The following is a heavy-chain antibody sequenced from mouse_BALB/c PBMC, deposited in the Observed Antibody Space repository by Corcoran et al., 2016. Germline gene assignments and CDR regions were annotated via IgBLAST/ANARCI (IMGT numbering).Heavy chain of an antibody. V-gene: IGHV1-26*01. CDR3: ARAYSSSPPVAMNY. CDR2: INPYNGAT. D-gene: IGHD1-1*01. CDR1: GYSFTGYY. Sequence: EVQLQQSGPELVKPGASVKISCKASGYSFTGYYMHWVKQSHVKSLEWIGRINPYNGATSYNQNFKDKASLTVDKSSSTAYMELHSLTSEDSAVYYCARAYSSSPPVAMNYWGQGTSVTVST. J-gene: IGHJ4*01.